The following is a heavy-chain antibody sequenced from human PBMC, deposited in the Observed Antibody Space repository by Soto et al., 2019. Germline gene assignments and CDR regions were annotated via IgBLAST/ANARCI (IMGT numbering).Heavy chain of an antibody. CDR1: GFTFSSYA. J-gene: IGHJ5*02. V-gene: IGHV3-30-3*01. Sequence: QVQLVESGGGVVQPGRSLRLSCAASGFTFSSYAMHWVRQAPGKGLEWVAVISYDGSNKYYADSVKGRFTISRDNSKNTLYLQMNSLRAEDTAVYYCARDCTNCGKVTTSNWFDPWGQGTLVTVSS. D-gene: IGHD4-17*01. CDR3: ARDCTNCGKVTTSNWFDP. CDR2: ISYDGSNK.